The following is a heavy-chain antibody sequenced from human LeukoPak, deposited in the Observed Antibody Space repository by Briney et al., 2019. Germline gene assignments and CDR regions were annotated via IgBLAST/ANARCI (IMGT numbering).Heavy chain of an antibody. V-gene: IGHV1-69*13. Sequence: ASVKVSCKASGGTFSRYAISWVRQAPGQGLEWMGGIIPIFGTANYAQKFQGKVTIIADESTSTAYLELRSLRSEATAVCYCARGWDYDSGGRPTAYVYWGQGTLVTVSS. CDR1: GGTFSRYA. CDR2: IIPIFGTA. CDR3: ARGWDYDSGGRPTAYVY. D-gene: IGHD3-22*01. J-gene: IGHJ4*02.